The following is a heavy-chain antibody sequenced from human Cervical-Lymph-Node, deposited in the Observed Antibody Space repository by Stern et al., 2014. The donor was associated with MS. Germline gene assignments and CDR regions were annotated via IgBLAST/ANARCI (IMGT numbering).Heavy chain of an antibody. Sequence: EVQLVESGGDLVQPGGSLRLSCAASGLTFNKYAMNWVRQAPGQGLEWVSTISGSGGSRYSAATVQGRFTISRDTSQNPMYMPLHSLRAEDTAIYYCAKQYFDSSGYSYYYGMDVWGQGTTVTVSS. CDR1: GLTFNKYA. J-gene: IGHJ6*02. V-gene: IGHV3-23*04. D-gene: IGHD3-22*01. CDR3: AKQYFDSSGYSYYYGMDV. CDR2: ISGSGGSR.